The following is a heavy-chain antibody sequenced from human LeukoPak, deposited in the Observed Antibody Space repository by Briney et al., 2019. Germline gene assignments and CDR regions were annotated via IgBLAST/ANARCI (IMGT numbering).Heavy chain of an antibody. CDR2: INPNSGGT. D-gene: IGHD3-22*01. Sequence: ASVKVSCKASGYTFTGYYMHWVRQAPGQGLEWMGRINPNSGGTNYAQKFQGRVTMTRDTSISTAYMELSRLRSDDTAVYYCARSQGYYYDSSGYLFDYWGQGTLVTVSS. J-gene: IGHJ4*02. V-gene: IGHV1-2*06. CDR1: GYTFTGYY. CDR3: ARSQGYYYDSSGYLFDY.